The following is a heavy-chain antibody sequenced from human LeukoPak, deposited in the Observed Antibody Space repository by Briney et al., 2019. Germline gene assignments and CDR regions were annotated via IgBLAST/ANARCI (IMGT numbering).Heavy chain of an antibody. CDR2: INPNSGGT. Sequence: GAPVKVSCKASGYTFTGYYMHWVRQAPGQGLEWMGWINPNSGGTNYAQKFQGRVTMTRDTSISTAYMELSRLRSDDTAVYYCAYTLPPYYDFWSGSYDAFDIWGQGTMVTVSS. J-gene: IGHJ3*02. D-gene: IGHD3-3*01. CDR1: GYTFTGYY. V-gene: IGHV1-2*02. CDR3: AYTLPPYYDFWSGSYDAFDI.